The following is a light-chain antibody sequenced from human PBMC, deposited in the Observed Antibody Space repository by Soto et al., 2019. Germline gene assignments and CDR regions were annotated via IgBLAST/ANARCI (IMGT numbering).Light chain of an antibody. CDR3: GTWDTSLHSGV. J-gene: IGLJ3*02. Sequence: QSVLTQPPSVSAAPGQTVTISCSGSSSNIGNNFVSWYRHLPGTAPKLLIYENTQRPSGIPDRFSGSKSGTSATLGIIGLQSGDEADYYCGTWDTSLHSGVFGGGTQLTVL. V-gene: IGLV1-51*02. CDR1: SSNIGNNF. CDR2: ENT.